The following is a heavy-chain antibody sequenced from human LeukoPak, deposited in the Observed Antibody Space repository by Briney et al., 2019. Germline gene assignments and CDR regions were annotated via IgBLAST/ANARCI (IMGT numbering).Heavy chain of an antibody. CDR2: INHSGST. V-gene: IGHV4-34*01. Sequence: SETLSLTCAVYGGSFSGYYWSWIRQPPGKGLEWLGEINHSGSTNYNPSLKSRVTISVDTSKNQFSLKLSSVTAADTAVYYCARGRGERYFDWLFRPPDYWGQGTLVTVSS. D-gene: IGHD3-9*01. CDR1: GGSFSGYY. CDR3: ARGRGERYFDWLFRPPDY. J-gene: IGHJ4*02.